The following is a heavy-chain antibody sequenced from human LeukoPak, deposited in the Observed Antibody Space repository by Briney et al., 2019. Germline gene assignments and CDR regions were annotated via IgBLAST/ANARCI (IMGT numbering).Heavy chain of an antibody. Sequence: GGSLRLSCAASGFTFSSYSMNWVRQAPGKGLEWVSSISSSSSYIYYADSVKGRFTISRDNAKNSLYLQMNSLRAEDTAVYYCARDTPQRYSGHDFGFDYWGQGTLLTVSS. J-gene: IGHJ4*02. CDR2: ISSSSSYI. CDR1: GFTFSSYS. V-gene: IGHV3-21*01. D-gene: IGHD5-12*01. CDR3: ARDTPQRYSGHDFGFDY.